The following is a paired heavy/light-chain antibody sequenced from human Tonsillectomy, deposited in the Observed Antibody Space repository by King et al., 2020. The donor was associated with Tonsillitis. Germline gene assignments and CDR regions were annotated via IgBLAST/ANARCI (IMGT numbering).Light chain of an antibody. V-gene: IGKV4-1*01. Sequence: DIVMTQSPDSLAVSLGERATINCKSSQSVLYSSDNENYLAWYQQKPGQPPKLLIYWASTRESGVPDRFSGSGSGTDFTLTISSLQAEDVAVYYCQQYYSTPQTFGQGTRVEIK. CDR1: QSVLYSSDNENY. CDR3: QQYYSTPQT. J-gene: IGKJ1*01. CDR2: WAS.
Heavy chain of an antibody. CDR3: ARPRGYDSSGYHYWYFDL. CDR1: GGTFSSNA. V-gene: IGHV1-69*01. CDR2: IIPIFGTT. D-gene: IGHD3-22*01. J-gene: IGHJ2*01. Sequence: QVQLVQSGAEVKKPGSSVKVSCKASGGTFSSNAISWVRQAPGQGLEWMGGIIPIFGTTNYAQKFQGRVTITADESTNTAYMQLSSLRSEDTAVYYCARPRGYDSSGYHYWYFDLWGRGTLVTVSS.